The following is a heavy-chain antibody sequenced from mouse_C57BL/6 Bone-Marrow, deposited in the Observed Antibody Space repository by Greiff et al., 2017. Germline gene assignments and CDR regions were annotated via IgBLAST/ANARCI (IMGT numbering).Heavy chain of an antibody. CDR1: GFSLTSYG. CDR2: IWGVGST. V-gene: IGHV2-6*01. CDR3: ATIQRKFAY. Sequence: VKLMESGPGLVAPSQSLSITCTVSGFSLTSYGVDWVRQSPGKGLEWLGVIWGVGSTNYTSAPKSRLSISKDNSKKQVFLKMNSLQTDDTAMYYCATIQRKFAYWGQGTLVTVSA. J-gene: IGHJ3*01.